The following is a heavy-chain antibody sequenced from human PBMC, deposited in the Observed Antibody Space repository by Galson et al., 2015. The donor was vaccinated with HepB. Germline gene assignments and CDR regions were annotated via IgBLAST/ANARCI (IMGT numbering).Heavy chain of an antibody. V-gene: IGHV4-59*01. CDR3: ARDYSSGWYGWYFDL. D-gene: IGHD6-19*01. CDR1: GGSISNYY. J-gene: IGHJ2*01. Sequence: SETLSLTCTVSGGSISNYYWSWIRQPPGKGLEWIGYIYNSGSTNYNPSLKSRVTISVDTSKNQFSLKLRSVTAADTAVYYCARDYSSGWYGWYFDLWGRGTPVTVSS. CDR2: IYNSGST.